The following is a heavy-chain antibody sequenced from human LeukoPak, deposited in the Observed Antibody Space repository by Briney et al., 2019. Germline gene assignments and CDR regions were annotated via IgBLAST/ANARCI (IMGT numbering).Heavy chain of an antibody. CDR3: ALSGITMVRGVSH. J-gene: IGHJ4*02. Sequence: GGSLRLSCAASGLTFSSYWMSWVRQAPGKGLEWVANIKQDGSEKYYVDSVKGRFTISRDNAKNSLYLQMNSLRAEDTAVYYCALSGITMVRGVSHWGQGTLVTVSS. V-gene: IGHV3-7*01. D-gene: IGHD3-10*01. CDR1: GLTFSSYW. CDR2: IKQDGSEK.